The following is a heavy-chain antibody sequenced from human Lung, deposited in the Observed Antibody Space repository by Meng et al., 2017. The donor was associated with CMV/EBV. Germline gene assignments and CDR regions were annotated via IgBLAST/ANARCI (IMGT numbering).Heavy chain of an antibody. Sequence: SCATSGFTFSGYEMNWVRQAPGKGLEWVSYISTRGTTIYYADSVKGRFTISRDNAKGSLFLQMNNLRAEDTAIYYCATYNGYSLFFDYWGQGALVTVSS. D-gene: IGHD5-18*01. CDR1: GFTFSGYE. CDR2: ISTRGTTI. CDR3: ATYNGYSLFFDY. J-gene: IGHJ4*02. V-gene: IGHV3-48*03.